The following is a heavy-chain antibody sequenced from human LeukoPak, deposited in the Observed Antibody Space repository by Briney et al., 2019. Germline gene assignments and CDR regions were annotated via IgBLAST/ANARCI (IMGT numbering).Heavy chain of an antibody. CDR3: ASYGDYSANFDY. CDR2: IYYSGST. Sequence: PSETLSLTCTVSGGSISSSSYYGGWIRQPPGKGLEWIGSIYYSGSTYYNPSLKSRVTISVDTSKNQFSLKLSSVTAADTAVYYCASYGDYSANFDYWGQGTLVTVSS. CDR1: GGSISSSSYY. V-gene: IGHV4-39*01. J-gene: IGHJ4*02. D-gene: IGHD4-17*01.